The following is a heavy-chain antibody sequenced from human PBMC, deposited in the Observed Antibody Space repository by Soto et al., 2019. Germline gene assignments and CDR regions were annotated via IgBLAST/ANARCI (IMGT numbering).Heavy chain of an antibody. CDR1: GFTLSDYY. V-gene: IGHV3-11*01. CDR2: ISSSGRTI. J-gene: IGHJ5*02. CDR3: ARNSELFDP. Sequence: PGGSLRLSCAASGFTLSDYYMSWIRQAPGKGLEWISYISSSGRTIYYADSAKGRFTISRDNAKNSLYLQLNSLRAEDTAVYYCARNSELFDPWGQGVLVTVSS. D-gene: IGHD1-7*01.